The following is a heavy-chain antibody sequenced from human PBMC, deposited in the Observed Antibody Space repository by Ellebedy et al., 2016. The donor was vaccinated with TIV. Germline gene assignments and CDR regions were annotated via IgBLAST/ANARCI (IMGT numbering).Heavy chain of an antibody. V-gene: IGHV1-2*02. CDR2: INPDNGVT. CDR1: GYSFTAYY. Sequence: AASVKVSCKTSGYSFTAYYIHWVRQAPGQGPEWVGWINPDNGVTVDEQKLQGRVTITGDTSISTVYMELSSLRSDDTAIYYCVRDLTNPVTGDYWGQGTLVFVSS. D-gene: IGHD4-11*01. J-gene: IGHJ4*02. CDR3: VRDLTNPVTGDY.